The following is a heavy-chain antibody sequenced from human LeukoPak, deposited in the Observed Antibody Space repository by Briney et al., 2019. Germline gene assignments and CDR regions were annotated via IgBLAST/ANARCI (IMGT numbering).Heavy chain of an antibody. J-gene: IGHJ3*02. Sequence: GASVKVSCKASGYTFTSYDINWVRQAPGQGLEWMGRINPNSGGTNYAQKFQGRVTMTRDTSISTAYMELSRLRSDDTAVYYCARDRVAARPDAFDIWGQGTMVTVSS. CDR2: INPNSGGT. D-gene: IGHD6-6*01. CDR3: ARDRVAARPDAFDI. V-gene: IGHV1-2*06. CDR1: GYTFTSYD.